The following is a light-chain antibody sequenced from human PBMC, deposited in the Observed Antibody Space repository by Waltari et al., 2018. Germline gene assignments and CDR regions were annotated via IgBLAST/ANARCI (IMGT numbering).Light chain of an antibody. J-gene: IGLJ2*01. CDR3: CSYAGSSTLVV. V-gene: IGLV2-23*03. CDR1: SSDVGSDNL. Sequence: QSALTQPASVSGSPGQSITISCTGTSSDVGSDNLVSWYQQHPGNAPKLMMYEGSKRPSGVSKRFSGSKSANTASLTISVLQAEDEADYYCCSYAGSSTLVVFGGGTKLTVL. CDR2: EGS.